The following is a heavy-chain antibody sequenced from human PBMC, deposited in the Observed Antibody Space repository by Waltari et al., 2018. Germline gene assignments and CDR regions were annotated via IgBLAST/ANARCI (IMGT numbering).Heavy chain of an antibody. CDR2: ISYDGSNK. V-gene: IGHV3-30*18. J-gene: IGHJ4*02. CDR3: AKDHQTYYYDSSGYGY. CDR1: GFTFSSYG. D-gene: IGHD3-22*01. Sequence: QVQLVESGGGVVQPGRSLRLSCAASGFTFSSYGMHWVRRAPGKGLEWVAVISYDGSNKYYADSVKGRFTISRDNSKNTLYLQMNSLRAEDTAVYYCAKDHQTYYYDSSGYGYWGQGTLVTVSS.